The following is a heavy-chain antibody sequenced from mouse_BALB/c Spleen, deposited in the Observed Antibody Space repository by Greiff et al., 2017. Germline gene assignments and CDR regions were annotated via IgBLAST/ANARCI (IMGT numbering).Heavy chain of an antibody. V-gene: IGHV1S29*02. CDR2: IYPYNGGT. CDR1: GYTFTDYN. D-gene: IGHD1-2*01. Sequence: VRLKESGPELVKPGASVKISCKASGYTFTDYNMHWVKQSHGKSLEWIGYIYPYNGGTGYNQKFKSKATLTVDNSSSTAYMELRSLTSEDSAVYYCARTYYGYLYAMDYWGQGTSFTVSS. J-gene: IGHJ4*01. CDR3: ARTYYGYLYAMDY.